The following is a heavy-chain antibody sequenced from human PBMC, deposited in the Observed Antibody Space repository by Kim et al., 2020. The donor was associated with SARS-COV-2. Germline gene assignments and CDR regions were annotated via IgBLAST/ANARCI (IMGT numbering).Heavy chain of an antibody. CDR3: AKGGLLRQQLVHNWFDP. D-gene: IGHD6-13*01. V-gene: IGHV3-9*01. Sequence: GGSLRLSCAASGFTFGDYAMHWVRQAPGKGLEWVSGISWNSGSIGYADSVKGRFTISRDNAKNSLYLQMNSLRAEDTALYYCAKGGLLRQQLVHNWFDPWGQGTLVTVSS. J-gene: IGHJ5*02. CDR2: ISWNSGSI. CDR1: GFTFGDYA.